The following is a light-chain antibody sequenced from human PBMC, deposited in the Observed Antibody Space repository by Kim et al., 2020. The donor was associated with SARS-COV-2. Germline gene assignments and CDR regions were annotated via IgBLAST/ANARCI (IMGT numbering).Light chain of an antibody. V-gene: IGKV3-20*01. CDR2: GAS. J-gene: IGKJ2*01. CDR1: QSVSSSY. CDR3: HQYSSSPDT. Sequence: FSPGESAPLSYRASQSVSSSYLAWYQQKPGQSPRLLIYGASSRATGIPDRFSGSGSGTDFTLTISRLEPEDFAVYYCHQYSSSPDTFGQGTKLEI.